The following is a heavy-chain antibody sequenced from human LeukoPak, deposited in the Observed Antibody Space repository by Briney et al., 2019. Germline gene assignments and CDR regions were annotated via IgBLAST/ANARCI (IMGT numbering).Heavy chain of an antibody. CDR1: GGSFSGYY. CDR2: INHSGST. CDR3: ARQGRVTGSQPFDF. V-gene: IGHV4-34*01. Sequence: SETLSLTCAVYGGSFSGYYWSWIRQPPGKGLEWIGEINHSGSTNYNPSLKSRVTISVDTSKNQFSLKLSSVTAADTAVYYCARQGRVTGSQPFDFWGQGTLVTVSS. D-gene: IGHD1-1*01. J-gene: IGHJ4*02.